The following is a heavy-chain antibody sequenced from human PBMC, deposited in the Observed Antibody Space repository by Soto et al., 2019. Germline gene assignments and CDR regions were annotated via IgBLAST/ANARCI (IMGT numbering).Heavy chain of an antibody. CDR3: ARDRLYYFGMDV. V-gene: IGHV4-59*01. Sequence: KPSETLSLTCTVSGGSISSYYWSWIRQPPGKGLEWIGYIYYSGSTNYNPSLKSRVTISVDTSKNQFSLKLSSVTAADTAVYYCARDRLYYFGMDVWGQGTTVTVSS. CDR1: GGSISSYY. CDR2: IYYSGST. J-gene: IGHJ6*02.